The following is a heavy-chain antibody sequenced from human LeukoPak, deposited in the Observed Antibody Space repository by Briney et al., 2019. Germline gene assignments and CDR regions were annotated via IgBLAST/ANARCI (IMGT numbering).Heavy chain of an antibody. J-gene: IGHJ4*02. Sequence: PSQTLSLTCTVSGGSISSGSYYWSWIRQPAGKGLEWIGRIYTSGSTSYNPSLKSRVTISVDTSKNQFSLKLRSVTAADTAVYYCARDGGATLYWGQGTLVTVSS. CDR1: GGSISSGSYY. CDR3: ARDGGATLY. CDR2: IYTSGST. D-gene: IGHD3-16*01. V-gene: IGHV4-61*02.